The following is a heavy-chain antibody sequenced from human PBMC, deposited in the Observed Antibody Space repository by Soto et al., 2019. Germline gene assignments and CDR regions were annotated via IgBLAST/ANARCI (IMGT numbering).Heavy chain of an antibody. CDR1: GGTFSSYT. J-gene: IGHJ5*02. V-gene: IGHV1-69*02. CDR2: IIPILGIA. CDR3: ARVAAIVGATNWFDP. Sequence: QVQLVQSGAEVKKPGSSVKVSCKASGGTFSSYTISWVRQAPGQGLEWMGRIIPILGIANYAQKFQGRVTITADKSTSTAYMELSSVRSEDTAVYYCARVAAIVGATNWFDPWGQGTLVTVSS. D-gene: IGHD1-26*01.